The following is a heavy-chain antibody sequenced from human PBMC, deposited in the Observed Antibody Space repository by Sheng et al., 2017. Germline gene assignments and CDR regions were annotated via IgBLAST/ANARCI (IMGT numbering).Heavy chain of an antibody. D-gene: IGHD3-9*01. CDR2: IYHSGST. V-gene: IGHV4-38-2*02. CDR1: GYSISSGYY. J-gene: IGHJ4*02. CDR3: ARDRGLRYFDWLLVAFDY. Sequence: QVQLQESGPGLVKPSETLSLTCTVSGYSISSGYYWGWIRQPPGKGLEWIGSIYHSGSTYYNPSLKSRVTISVDTSKNQFSLKLSSVTAADTVVYYCARDRGLRYFDWLLVAFDYWGQGTLVTVSS.